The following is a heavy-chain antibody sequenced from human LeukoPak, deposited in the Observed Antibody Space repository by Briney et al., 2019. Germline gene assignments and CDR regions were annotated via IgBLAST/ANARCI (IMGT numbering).Heavy chain of an antibody. V-gene: IGHV4-31*03. CDR3: VLRREVATITGWFDP. D-gene: IGHD5-24*01. CDR2: IYYSGST. J-gene: IGHJ5*02. CDR1: GGSMSSYDYY. Sequence: PSQTLSLTCTVSGGSMSSYDYYWSWIRQHPGKGLEWIGYIYYSGSTYYNPSLKSRITISLEMSKNQFSLKLSSVTAADTAVYFCVLRREVATITGWFDPWGQGTLVTVSS.